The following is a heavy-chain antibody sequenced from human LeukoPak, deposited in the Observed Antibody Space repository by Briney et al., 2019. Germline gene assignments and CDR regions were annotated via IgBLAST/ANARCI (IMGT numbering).Heavy chain of an antibody. J-gene: IGHJ3*02. V-gene: IGHV4-61*02. CDR1: GGSISSGSYY. D-gene: IGHD3-22*01. Sequence: SQTLSLTCTVSGGSISSGSYYWSWIRQPAGKGLEWIGRIYTSGSTNYNPSLKSRVTISVDKSKNQFSLKLSSVTAADTAVYYCARGIITMIVDDAFDIWGQGTMVTVSS. CDR3: ARGIITMIVDDAFDI. CDR2: IYTSGST.